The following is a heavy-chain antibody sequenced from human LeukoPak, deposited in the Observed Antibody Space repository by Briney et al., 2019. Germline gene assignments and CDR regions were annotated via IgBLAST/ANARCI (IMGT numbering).Heavy chain of an antibody. CDR1: GCSLTTSGVG. J-gene: IGHJ4*02. Sequence: SGPTLLKRTQTRTLTCTCSGCSLTTSGVGVGWIRQPPGKALEWLALIYWDDDERYSPSLKSRLTITKDTSKNQVVLTITNMDPVDTATYYCAHITTVTCADYWGQGTLVTVSS. D-gene: IGHD4-11*01. CDR2: IYWDDDE. CDR3: AHITTVTCADY. V-gene: IGHV2-5*02.